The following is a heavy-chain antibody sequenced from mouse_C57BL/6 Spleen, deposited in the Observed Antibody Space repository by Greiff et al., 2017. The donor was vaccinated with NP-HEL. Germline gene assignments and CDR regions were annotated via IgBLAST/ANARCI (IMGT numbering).Heavy chain of an antibody. Sequence: VQLQQSGPELVKPGASVKMSCKASGYTFTDYNMHWVKQRHGKSLEWIGYINPNNGGTSYNQKFKGKATLTVNKSSSTAYMELRSLTSEDSAVYYCARYYYGSSYRYFDYWGQGTTLTVSS. CDR2: INPNNGGT. CDR3: ARYYYGSSYRYFDY. J-gene: IGHJ2*01. CDR1: GYTFTDYN. V-gene: IGHV1-22*01. D-gene: IGHD1-1*01.